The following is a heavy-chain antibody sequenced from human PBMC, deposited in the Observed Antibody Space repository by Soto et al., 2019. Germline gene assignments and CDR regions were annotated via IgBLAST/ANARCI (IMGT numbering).Heavy chain of an antibody. CDR1: GGPISSYY. CDR3: ARHNYGSGSTYFDY. CDR2: IYYSGST. V-gene: IGHV4-59*08. D-gene: IGHD3-10*01. J-gene: IGHJ4*02. Sequence: QVQLQESGPGLVKPTETLSLTCTVSGGPISSYYWSWIRQPPGKGLEWIGYIYYSGSTNYNPSLKSRVTISVDTSKNQFSLKLNPMTAADTAVDYCARHNYGSGSTYFDYWGQGTLVTVSS.